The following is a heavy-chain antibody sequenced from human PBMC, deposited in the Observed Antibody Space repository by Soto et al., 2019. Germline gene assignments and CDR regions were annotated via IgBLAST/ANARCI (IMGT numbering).Heavy chain of an antibody. CDR2: ISGSSDTI. CDR3: ARDHGGSTWFVGIYYYFGVDV. CDR1: GFTLSSYN. Sequence: EVQLVESGGGLVQPGGSLRLSCAASGFTLSSYNMNWVRQAPGKGLEWVSYISGSSDTIYYAYSVKGRFTISRDNTKNSLYLQMDSLRDEYTAVYYCARDHGGSTWFVGIYYYFGVDVWGQGTTVTVSS. V-gene: IGHV3-48*02. D-gene: IGHD6-13*01. J-gene: IGHJ6*02.